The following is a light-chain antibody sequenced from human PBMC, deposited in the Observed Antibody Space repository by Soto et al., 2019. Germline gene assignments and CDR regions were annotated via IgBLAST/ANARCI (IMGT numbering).Light chain of an antibody. Sequence: DIVMTQSPDSLAVSLGERATINCKSSQSVLYSSNNKNYLAWYQVKPGQPPKLLIYWASTRGSGVPDRFSGGGSGTDFTLTISSLQAEDVAVYYCQQYYSPPSYTFGQGTRLEIK. V-gene: IGKV4-1*01. CDR1: QSVLYSSNNKNY. CDR3: QQYYSPPSYT. J-gene: IGKJ2*01. CDR2: WAS.